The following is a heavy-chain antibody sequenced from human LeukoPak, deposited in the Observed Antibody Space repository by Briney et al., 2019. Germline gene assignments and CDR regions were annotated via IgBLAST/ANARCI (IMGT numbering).Heavy chain of an antibody. CDR3: ATNPGDYLGDYYFDY. J-gene: IGHJ4*02. CDR2: ISYDGSNK. V-gene: IGHV3-30*03. CDR1: GFTFSSYG. Sequence: GGSLRLSCAASGFTFSSYGMHWVRQAPGKGLEWVAVISYDGSNKYYADSVKGRFTISRDNSKNTLYLQMNSLRAEDTAVYYCATNPGDYLGDYYFDYWGQGTLVTVSS. D-gene: IGHD4-17*01.